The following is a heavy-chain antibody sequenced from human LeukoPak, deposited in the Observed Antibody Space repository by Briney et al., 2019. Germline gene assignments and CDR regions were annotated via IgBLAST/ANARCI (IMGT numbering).Heavy chain of an antibody. V-gene: IGHV3-11*04. D-gene: IGHD1-26*01. CDR1: GFTFSDYY. CDR3: ARWELLYWFDP. CDR2: ISCSGSTI. Sequence: TGGSLRLSCAASGFTFSDYYMSWIRQAPGKGLEWVSYISCSGSTIYYADSVKGRFTISRDNAKNSLYLQMNSLRAEDTAVYYCARWELLYWFDPWGQGTLVTVSS. J-gene: IGHJ5*02.